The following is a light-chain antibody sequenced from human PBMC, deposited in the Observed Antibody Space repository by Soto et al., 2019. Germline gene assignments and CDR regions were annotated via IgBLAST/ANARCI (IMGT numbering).Light chain of an antibody. CDR3: QEHSSYWT. J-gene: IGKJ1*01. V-gene: IGKV1-5*03. Sequence: DIQMTQSPSSLSASVGDRVTITCRASQSIGRWLAWYQQKPGKVPKVLIYKASTLERGVPSRFSGSGSGTAFTLTISSLQPDDFATYYCQEHSSYWTFGQGTKVDI. CDR2: KAS. CDR1: QSIGRW.